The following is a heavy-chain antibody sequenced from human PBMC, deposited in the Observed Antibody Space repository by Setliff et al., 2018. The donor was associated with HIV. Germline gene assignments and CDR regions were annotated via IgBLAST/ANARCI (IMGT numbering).Heavy chain of an antibody. V-gene: IGHV1-46*01. Sequence: ASVKVSCKASGDTSTSYYMHWVRRAPGQGLEWMEMISPSGASTNYAQKFQGRVTITADKSTSTAYMELTSLKFEDTAVYYCAKGWLPTDYSFFYMDVWGKGTTVTVSS. CDR1: GDTSTSYY. J-gene: IGHJ6*03. CDR3: AKGWLPTDYSFFYMDV. CDR2: ISPSGAST. D-gene: IGHD5-12*01.